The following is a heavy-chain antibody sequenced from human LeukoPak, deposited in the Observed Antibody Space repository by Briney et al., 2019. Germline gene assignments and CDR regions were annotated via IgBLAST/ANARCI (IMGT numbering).Heavy chain of an antibody. D-gene: IGHD5-12*01. CDR3: ARGGGYASPIGY. CDR1: GGSISTYD. J-gene: IGHJ4*02. Sequence: SETLSLTCTLSGGSISTYDCSSIRQPPGKGLEWIGYIYHSGSTNYNPSLKSRVTISVDTSKNQFSLKLSSVPAADTAVYYCARGGGYASPIGYWGQGALVTVSS. CDR2: IYHSGST. V-gene: IGHV4-59*01.